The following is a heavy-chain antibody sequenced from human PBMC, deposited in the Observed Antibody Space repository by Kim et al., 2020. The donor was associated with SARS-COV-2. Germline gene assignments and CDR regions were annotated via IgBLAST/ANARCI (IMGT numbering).Heavy chain of an antibody. J-gene: IGHJ3*02. Sequence: SVKVSCKASGGTFSSYAISWVRQAPGQGLEWMGGIIPIFGTANYAQKFQGRVTITADESTSTAYMELSSLRSEDTAVYYCARDYSNWRDGYNRAFDIWGQGTMVTVSS. V-gene: IGHV1-69*13. CDR2: IIPIFGTA. D-gene: IGHD5-12*01. CDR1: GGTFSSYA. CDR3: ARDYSNWRDGYNRAFDI.